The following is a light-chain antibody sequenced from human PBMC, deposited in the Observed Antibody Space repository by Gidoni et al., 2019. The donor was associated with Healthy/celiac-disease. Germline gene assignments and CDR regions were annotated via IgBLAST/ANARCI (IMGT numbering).Light chain of an antibody. J-gene: IGKJ2*01. Sequence: DIQATQSLSSLSASVGDRVTITCRTSQSITNYLNWYQQKPGKAPKILIYAASRLQSGVPSRFSGSGSGTDFTLTISSLQPEDFATYYCQQSYRSPYTFGQGTMLEIK. CDR3: QQSYRSPYT. CDR1: QSITNY. CDR2: AAS. V-gene: IGKV1-39*01.